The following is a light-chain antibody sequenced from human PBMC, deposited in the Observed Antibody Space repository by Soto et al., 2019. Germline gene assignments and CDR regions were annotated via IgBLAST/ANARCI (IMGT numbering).Light chain of an antibody. V-gene: IGKV1-39*01. CDR2: SIS. CDR3: QQTYNLPPT. J-gene: IGKJ4*01. CDR1: QTISTY. Sequence: DIQLTQSPSSLSASVGDRVSITCRTSQTISTYLNWYHHRPGHAPKLLIYSISNLQSGVPSRFSGGGAGTEFPLTISSLQPEDFGSYSCQQTYNLPPTFGGGTRVQIK.